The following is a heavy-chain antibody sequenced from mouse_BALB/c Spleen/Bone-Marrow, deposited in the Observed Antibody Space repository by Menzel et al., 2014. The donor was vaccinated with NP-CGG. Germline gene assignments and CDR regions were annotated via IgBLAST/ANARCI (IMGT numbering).Heavy chain of an antibody. V-gene: IGHV14-3*02. Sequence: EEQLKQHGAKLVTPGASVKLSCTAYGLNIKDTYMHWVKQRPEQGLEWIGRIDPANGNTKYDPKFQGKATITADTSSNTAYLQLSSLTSEDTAVYYCAREGYGSNYAMYYWDPGTSVTFSS. CDR2: IDPANGNT. J-gene: IGHJ4*01. CDR3: AREGYGSNYAMYY. CDR1: GLNIKDTY. D-gene: IGHD1-1*01.